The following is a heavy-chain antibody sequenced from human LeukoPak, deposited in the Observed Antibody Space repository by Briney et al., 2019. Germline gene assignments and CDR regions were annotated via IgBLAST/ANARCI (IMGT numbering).Heavy chain of an antibody. CDR1: GYSISSGYY. D-gene: IGHD1-26*01. Sequence: PSETLSLTCTVSGYSISSGYYWGWIRQPPGKGLEWIGSIYHSGSTYYNPSLKSLVTISVDTSKNQFSLKLSSVTAADTAVYYCASLRERSYYARGFDYWGQGTLVTVSS. J-gene: IGHJ4*02. CDR3: ASLRERSYYARGFDY. CDR2: IYHSGST. V-gene: IGHV4-38-2*02.